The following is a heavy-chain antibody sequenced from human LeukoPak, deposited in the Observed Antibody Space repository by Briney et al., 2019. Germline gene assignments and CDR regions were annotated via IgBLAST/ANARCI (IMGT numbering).Heavy chain of an antibody. D-gene: IGHD6-13*01. Sequence: PSETLSLTCAVYGGSFSGYYWSWIRQPPGKGLEWIGEINHSGSTNYNPSLESRVTISVDTSKNQFSLKLSSATAADTAVYYWALIAAAGVGNWFDPWGQGTLVTVSS. V-gene: IGHV4-34*01. CDR2: INHSGST. CDR3: ALIAAAGVGNWFDP. J-gene: IGHJ5*02. CDR1: GGSFSGYY.